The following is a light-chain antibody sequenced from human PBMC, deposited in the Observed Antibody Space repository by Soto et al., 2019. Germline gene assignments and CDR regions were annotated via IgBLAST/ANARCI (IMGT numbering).Light chain of an antibody. J-gene: IGLJ2*01. V-gene: IGLV2-23*02. CDR3: CSYANNNTLL. Sequence: QSALTQPASVSGSPGQSITISCTGTSSDVGSYDLVSWYQQHPGTAPKLIIYEVTKRPSGVSNRFSGSKSGNTASLTISGLQAEDDSDYYCCSYANNNTLLFGGGTKPPS. CDR1: SSDVGSYDL. CDR2: EVT.